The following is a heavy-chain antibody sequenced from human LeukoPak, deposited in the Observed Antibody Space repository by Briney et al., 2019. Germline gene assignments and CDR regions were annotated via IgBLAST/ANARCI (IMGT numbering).Heavy chain of an antibody. D-gene: IGHD2-15*01. Sequence: PSETLSLTCGVYGGSFSGFYWNWVHQSPGKGLEWIGEINDSGRTNYNPSLKSRVTTSVDTSNNQFSLNLFSATAADTAVYYCARRYGDCRGGSCPYFEFWGRGILVTVSS. CDR3: ARRYGDCRGGSCPYFEF. CDR2: INDSGRT. V-gene: IGHV4-34*01. J-gene: IGHJ4*02. CDR1: GGSFSGFY.